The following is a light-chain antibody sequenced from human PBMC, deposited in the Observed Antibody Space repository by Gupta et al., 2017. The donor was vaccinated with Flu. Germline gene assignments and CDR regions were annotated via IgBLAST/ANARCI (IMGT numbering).Light chain of an antibody. CDR2: PNKDGSY. J-gene: IGLJ1*01. V-gene: IGLV4-69*02. Sequence: VRLPCTLSSGHSRYAIAWHQQQAEKGPRYLMKPNKDGSYIKGDGIPDRFSGASSGAERYLYTSSLQSEEKAADYCQTWCTCTEVFGTGTKVTVL. CDR1: SGHSRYA. CDR3: QTWCTCTEV.